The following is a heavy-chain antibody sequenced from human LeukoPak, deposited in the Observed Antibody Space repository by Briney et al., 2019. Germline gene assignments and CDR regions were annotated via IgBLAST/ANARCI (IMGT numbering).Heavy chain of an antibody. CDR3: AKDTSGWYTDAFDI. Sequence: QPGGSLRLSYAASGFTFSRYAMSWVRQAPGKGLEWVSSISGSGDSTYYADSVKGRFTISRDNSKNTLYLQMNSLRADDTAVYYCAKDTSGWYTDAFDIWGLGTMVTVSS. CDR1: GFTFSRYA. J-gene: IGHJ3*02. D-gene: IGHD6-19*01. CDR2: ISGSGDST. V-gene: IGHV3-23*01.